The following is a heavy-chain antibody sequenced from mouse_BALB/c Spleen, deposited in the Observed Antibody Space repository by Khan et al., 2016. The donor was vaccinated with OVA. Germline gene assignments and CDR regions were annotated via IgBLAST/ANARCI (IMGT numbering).Heavy chain of an antibody. Sequence: DVQLQESGAEFVKPGASVKLSCTASGFNIKDTFMHWVKQRPEQGLEWIGRIDPANGNTKYDPKFQGKATITADTSSHTAYLQLSSLTSEDAAVYYCARYYGSSGMDYWGQGTSVTVSS. CDR2: IDPANGNT. J-gene: IGHJ4*01. CDR3: ARYYGSSGMDY. V-gene: IGHV14-3*02. D-gene: IGHD1-1*01. CDR1: GFNIKDTF.